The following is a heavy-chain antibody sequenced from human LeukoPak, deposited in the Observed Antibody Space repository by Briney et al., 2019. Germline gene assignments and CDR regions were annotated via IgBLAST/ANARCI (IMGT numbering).Heavy chain of an antibody. D-gene: IGHD2-2*01. CDR2: IIPILGIA. J-gene: IGHJ3*02. CDR1: GGTFSSYT. CDR3: ASPRALYCSSTSCQTANGAFDI. Sequence: SVKVSCKASGGTFSSYTISWVRQAPGQGLEWMGRIIPILGIANYAQKFQGRVTITADKSTSTAYMELSSLRSEDTAVYYCASPRALYCSSTSCQTANGAFDIWGQGTMVTVSS. V-gene: IGHV1-69*02.